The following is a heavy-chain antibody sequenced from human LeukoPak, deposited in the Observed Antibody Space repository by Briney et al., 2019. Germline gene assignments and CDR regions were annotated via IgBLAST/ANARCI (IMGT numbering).Heavy chain of an antibody. V-gene: IGHV4-59*01. CDR2: IYYSGSN. CDR1: GGSISGYY. CDR3: ARESIAVAGTVGYYYYYMDV. J-gene: IGHJ6*03. D-gene: IGHD6-19*01. Sequence: SETLSLTCTVSGGSISGYYWSWIRQPPGKGLEWIGYIYYSGSNNYNPSLKSRVTISVDTSKNQFSLKLSSVTAADTAVYYCARESIAVAGTVGYYYYYMDVWGKGTTVTISS.